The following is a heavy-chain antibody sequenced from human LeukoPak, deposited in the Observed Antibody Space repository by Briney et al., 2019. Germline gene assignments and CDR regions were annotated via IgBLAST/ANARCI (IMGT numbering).Heavy chain of an antibody. D-gene: IGHD4-17*01. V-gene: IGHV4-59*01. CDR2: IYYSGST. J-gene: IGHJ4*02. Sequence: SETLSLTCTVSGGSISSYYWSWIRQPPGKGLEWIGYIYYSGSTNYNPSLKSRVTISVDTSKNQFSLKLSSVTAADTAVYYCARVYGDYDSLPYFDYWGQGTLVTVSS. CDR3: ARVYGDYDSLPYFDY. CDR1: GGSISSYY.